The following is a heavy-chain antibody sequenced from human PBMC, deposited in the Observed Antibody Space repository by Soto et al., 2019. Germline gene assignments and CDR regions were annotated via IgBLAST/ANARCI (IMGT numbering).Heavy chain of an antibody. CDR2: FWADGRSN. CDR1: GFTFSSYG. V-gene: IGHV3-33*01. J-gene: IGHJ4*02. Sequence: GGSLRLSCAASGFTFSSYGMHWVRQAPGKGLEWVADFWADGRSNYYADSVKGRFTISRDNSRNTVFLQMNSLRAEDTAVYYCARDLSFGSLDFDYWGRGTLVTVSS. CDR3: ARDLSFGSLDFDY. D-gene: IGHD3-16*01.